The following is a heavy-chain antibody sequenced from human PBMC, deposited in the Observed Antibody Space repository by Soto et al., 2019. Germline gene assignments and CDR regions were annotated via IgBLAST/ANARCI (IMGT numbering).Heavy chain of an antibody. CDR1: GGSISSGDYY. CDR3: ARVSGELLWFGESPYYYYGMDV. CDR2: IYYSGST. V-gene: IGHV4-30-4*01. Sequence: QVQLQESGPGLVKPSQTLSLTCTVSGGSISSGDYYWSWIRQPPGKGLEWIGYIYYSGSTYYNPSLTSRVTISVDPSKNQFSLELSSVTAADTAVYYCARVSGELLWFGESPYYYYGMDVWGQGTTVTVSS. J-gene: IGHJ6*02. D-gene: IGHD3-10*01.